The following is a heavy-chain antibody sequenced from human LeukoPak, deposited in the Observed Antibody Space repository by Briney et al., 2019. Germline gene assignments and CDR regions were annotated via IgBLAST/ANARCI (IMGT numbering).Heavy chain of an antibody. Sequence: SETLSLTCTVSGGSISSYYWSWIRRPPGKGLEGIGYIYYSGSTNYNPSLKSRVTISVDTSKNQFSLKLSSVTAADTAVYYCARVAAAGIYGMDVWGQGTTVTVSS. CDR1: GGSISSYY. V-gene: IGHV4-59*01. J-gene: IGHJ6*02. D-gene: IGHD6-13*01. CDR3: ARVAAAGIYGMDV. CDR2: IYYSGST.